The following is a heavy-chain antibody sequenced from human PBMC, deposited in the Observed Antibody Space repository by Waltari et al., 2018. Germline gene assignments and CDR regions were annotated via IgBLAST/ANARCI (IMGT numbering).Heavy chain of an antibody. CDR1: GGTFSSYA. D-gene: IGHD2-15*01. V-gene: IGHV1-69*13. Sequence: QVQLVQSGAEVKKPGSSVKVSCKASGGTFSSYAISWVRPAPGQGLEWMGGIIPIFGTANYAQKFQGRVTITADESTSTAYMELSSLRSEDTAVYYCAKHPHCSGGSCYSGGNFDYWGQGTLVTVSS. CDR2: IIPIFGTA. CDR3: AKHPHCSGGSCYSGGNFDY. J-gene: IGHJ4*02.